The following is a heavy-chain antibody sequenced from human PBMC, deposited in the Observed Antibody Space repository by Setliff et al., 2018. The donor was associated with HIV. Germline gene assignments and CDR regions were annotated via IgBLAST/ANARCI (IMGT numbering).Heavy chain of an antibody. CDR2: IKQDGSEE. CDR3: VRDLMWAFDI. V-gene: IGHV3-7*01. J-gene: IGHJ3*02. CDR1: GFTFSTYR. Sequence: GGSLRLSCAASGFTFSTYRMIWVRQAPGKGLEWVAKIKQDGSEEYYVDSVKGRFTISRDNAKNSVYLQMSSLRVEDTAVYYCVRDLMWAFDIWGQGTMVTVSS. D-gene: IGHD2-21*01.